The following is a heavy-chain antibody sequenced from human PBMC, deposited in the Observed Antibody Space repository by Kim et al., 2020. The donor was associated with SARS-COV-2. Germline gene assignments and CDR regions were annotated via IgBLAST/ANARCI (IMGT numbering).Heavy chain of an antibody. CDR1: GFTFSSYG. D-gene: IGHD4-17*01. CDR3: ARGEEGDYVEYYYYYGMDV. V-gene: IGHV3-33*05. J-gene: IGHJ6*02. Sequence: GGSLRLSCAASGFTFSSYGMHWVRQAPGKGLEWVAVISYDGSNKYYADSVKGRFTISRDNSKNTLYLQMNSLRAEDTAVYYCARGEEGDYVEYYYYYGMDVWGQGTTVTVSS. CDR2: ISYDGSNK.